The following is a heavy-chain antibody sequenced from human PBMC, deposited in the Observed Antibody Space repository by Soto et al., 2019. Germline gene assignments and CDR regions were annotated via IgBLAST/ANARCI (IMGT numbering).Heavy chain of an antibody. CDR3: TIGSWSGEVFDI. D-gene: IGHD2-21*01. J-gene: IGHJ3*02. CDR2: IIPMLGIA. V-gene: IGHV1-69*02. Sequence: QVQLVQSGAEVKKRGSSVKVSCKDSGGTFSTYSMFWVRQAPGQGLEWMGRIIPMLGIANHAQRFQDRVTITADKSTATAHMELSSLRSEDTALYYCTIGSWSGEVFDIWGQGTMVTVSS. CDR1: GGTFSTYS.